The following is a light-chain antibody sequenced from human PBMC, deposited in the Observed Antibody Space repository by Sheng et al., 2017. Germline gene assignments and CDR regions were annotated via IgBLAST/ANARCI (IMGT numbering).Light chain of an antibody. V-gene: IGLV2-23*01. J-gene: IGLJ3*02. Sequence: QSALTQPASVSGSPGQSITISCSGTNSDVGSCNLVSWYQHHPGKAPKLIIYEAYKRPSGVSNRFSGSTSGSTASLTISGLQAEDEAEYYCCSYAGSSTLVFGGGTKLSVL. CDR1: NSDVGSCNL. CDR2: EAY. CDR3: CSYAGSSTLV.